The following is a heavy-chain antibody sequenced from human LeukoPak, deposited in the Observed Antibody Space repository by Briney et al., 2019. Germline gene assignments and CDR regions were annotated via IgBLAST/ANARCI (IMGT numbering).Heavy chain of an antibody. J-gene: IGHJ4*02. V-gene: IGHV3-23*01. CDR2: ISGSGADT. CDR1: GFTFSSYF. CDR3: AKVPPHDDSGYSNPY. Sequence: PGGSLRLSCAASGFTFSSYFMTWVRQAPGKGLEWVSGISGSGADTLYADSVRGQFTISRDNSKNTLYLQMSSLRAEDTAVYYCAKVPPHDDSGYSNPYWGQGTLVTVSS. D-gene: IGHD3-22*01.